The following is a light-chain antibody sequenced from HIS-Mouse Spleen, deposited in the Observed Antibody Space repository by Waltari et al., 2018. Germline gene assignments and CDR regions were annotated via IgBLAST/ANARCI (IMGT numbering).Light chain of an antibody. CDR3: CSYAGSSTWV. Sequence: QSALTQPASVSGSPGQSITISCTGPSRDVGSYTLFSWYQQHPGKAPKLMIYEGSKRPSGVSNRFSGSKSGNTASLTISGLQAEDEADYYCCSYAGSSTWVFGGGTKLTVL. CDR2: EGS. J-gene: IGLJ3*02. V-gene: IGLV2-23*01. CDR1: SRDVGSYTL.